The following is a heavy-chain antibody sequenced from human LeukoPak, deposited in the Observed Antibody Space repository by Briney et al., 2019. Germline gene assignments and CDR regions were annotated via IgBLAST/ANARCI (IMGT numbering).Heavy chain of an antibody. CDR1: GYTFTSYG. V-gene: IGHV1-46*01. Sequence: GASVKVSCKASGYTFTSYGISWVRQAPGQGLEWMGIINPSGGSTSYAQKFQGRVTMTRDTFTSTVYMELSSLRSEDTAVYYCARGHYLWSGYSYWGQGTLVTVSS. CDR2: INPSGGST. J-gene: IGHJ4*02. D-gene: IGHD3-3*01. CDR3: ARGHYLWSGYSY.